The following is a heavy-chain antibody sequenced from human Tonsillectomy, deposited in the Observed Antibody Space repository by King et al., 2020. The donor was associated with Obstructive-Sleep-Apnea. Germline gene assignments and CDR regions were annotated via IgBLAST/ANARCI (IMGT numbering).Heavy chain of an antibody. J-gene: IGHJ4*02. CDR2: IYYSGST. D-gene: IGHD4-17*01. CDR1: GGSVSSGSYY. Sequence: QLQESGPGLVKPSETLSLTCTVSGGSVSSGSYYWSWIRQPPGKGLEWIGYIYYSGSTNYNPSLKSRGTISVDTSKNQFSLKLSSVTAADTAVYYCARGTTVSSAFDYWGQGTLVTVSS. V-gene: IGHV4-61*01. CDR3: ARGTTVSSAFDY.